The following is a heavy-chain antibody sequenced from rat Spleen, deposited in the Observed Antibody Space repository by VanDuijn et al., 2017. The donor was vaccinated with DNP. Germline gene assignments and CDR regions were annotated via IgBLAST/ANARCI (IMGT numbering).Heavy chain of an antibody. CDR2: IQNGGST. J-gene: IGHJ4*01. Sequence: QVQLKESGPGLVQPSQTLSLTCTVSGLSLTSNGVSWIRQPPGKGLEWMGRIQNGGSTSFNSALTSRLTIKRDTSKSQVFLKMNSVQTEDTAMYVCARSLGGMDAWGHGTSVTVSS. V-gene: IGHV2-47*01. CDR1: GLSLTSNG. CDR3: ARSLGGMDA.